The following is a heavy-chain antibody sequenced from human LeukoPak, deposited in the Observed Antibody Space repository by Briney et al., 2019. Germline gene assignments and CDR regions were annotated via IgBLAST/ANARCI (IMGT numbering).Heavy chain of an antibody. CDR2: IYHSGST. CDR3: AREHYDSNGYPPYFDY. V-gene: IGHV4-38-2*01. J-gene: IGHJ4*02. CDR1: GYSISSGYY. Sequence: PSETLSLTCAVSGYSISSGYYWGWIRQPPGKGLEWIGSIYHSGSTYYNPSLKSRVTISVDTSKNQFSLKLSSVTAADTAVYYCAREHYDSNGYPPYFDYWGQGTLVTVSS. D-gene: IGHD3-22*01.